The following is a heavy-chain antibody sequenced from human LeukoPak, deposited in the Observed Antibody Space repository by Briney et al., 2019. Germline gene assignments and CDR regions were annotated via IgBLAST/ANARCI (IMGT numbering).Heavy chain of an antibody. CDR1: GFTFSSYS. D-gene: IGHD3-3*01. V-gene: IGHV3-48*02. Sequence: GGSLRLSCAASGFTFSSYSMNWVRQAPGKGLEWVSYISSSSSTIYYADSVKGRFTISRDNAKNSLYLQMNSLRDGDTAVYYCAREAYYDFWSGYYTGMGGYFDYWGQGTLVTVSS. J-gene: IGHJ4*02. CDR3: AREAYYDFWSGYYTGMGGYFDY. CDR2: ISSSSSTI.